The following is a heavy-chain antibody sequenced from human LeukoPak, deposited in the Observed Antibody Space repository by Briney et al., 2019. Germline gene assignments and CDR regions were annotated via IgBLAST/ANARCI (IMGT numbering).Heavy chain of an antibody. J-gene: IGHJ3*02. CDR1: GGSISGYY. D-gene: IGHD2-2*01. Sequence: SETLSLTCTVSGGSISGYYWSWVRQPPGKGRGWIGYIYYSGSTNYNPSLKSRVTISVDTSKNQFSLKLSSVTAADPAVYYCARDLNQLFHAFDIRGQGTMVTVSS. V-gene: IGHV4-59*01. CDR2: IYYSGST. CDR3: ARDLNQLFHAFDI.